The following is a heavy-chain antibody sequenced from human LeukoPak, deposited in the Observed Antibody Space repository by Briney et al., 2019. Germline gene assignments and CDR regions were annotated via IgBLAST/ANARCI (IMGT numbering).Heavy chain of an antibody. J-gene: IGHJ4*02. CDR1: GYTFTSYD. CDR3: ARDGYCDGSGYYIFDY. D-gene: IGHD3-22*01. CDR2: ISAYNGNT. V-gene: IGHV1-18*01. Sequence: GASVKVSCKASGYTFTSYDISWVRQAPGQGLEWTGWISAYNGNTNYAQKLQGRVTMTTDTSTSTAYMELRSLTSDDTAVYYCARDGYCDGSGYYIFDYWGQGTLVTVSS.